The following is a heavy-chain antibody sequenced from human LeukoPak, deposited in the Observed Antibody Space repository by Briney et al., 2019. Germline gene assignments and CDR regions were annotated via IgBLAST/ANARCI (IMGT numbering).Heavy chain of an antibody. CDR3: RGASGLYSSSYDY. V-gene: IGHV3-23*01. Sequence: PGGSLRLSCAASGFTFSSYAMSWVRQAPGKGLEWVSAISGSGGSTYYADAVKGRFTISRDNSKNTLYLQMNNLRAEDTAVYYCRGASGLYSSSYDYWGQGTLVTVSS. D-gene: IGHD6-6*01. J-gene: IGHJ4*02. CDR2: ISGSGGST. CDR1: GFTFSSYA.